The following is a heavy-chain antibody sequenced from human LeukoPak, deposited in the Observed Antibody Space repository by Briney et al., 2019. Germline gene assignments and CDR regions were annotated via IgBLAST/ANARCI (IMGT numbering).Heavy chain of an antibody. J-gene: IGHJ6*02. CDR2: ISSGGTM. Sequence: GGSLRLSCAASGFTFNTYEMNWVRQAPGKGLEWVSSISSGGTMYYADSVKGRFTISRDNAKNSLCLQMNSLRAEDTAIYYCSRVYSSSSGKGMDVWGQGTTVTVSS. CDR3: SRVYSSSSGKGMDV. CDR1: GFTFNTYE. V-gene: IGHV3-69-1*02. D-gene: IGHD6-6*01.